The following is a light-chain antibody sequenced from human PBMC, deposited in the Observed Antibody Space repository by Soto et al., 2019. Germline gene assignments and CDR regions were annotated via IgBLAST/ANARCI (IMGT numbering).Light chain of an antibody. CDR2: DAS. CDR1: QSLSNW. V-gene: IGKV1-5*01. CDR3: QQYKTYSWT. Sequence: DIQMTQSPSTLSASVGDRVTITCRASQSLSNWLAWFQQKPGKAPNLLIYDASTLESGVPSRFSGSGSGTEFTLTISSLQPDDFATYYCQQYKTYSWTFGQGTKVELK. J-gene: IGKJ1*01.